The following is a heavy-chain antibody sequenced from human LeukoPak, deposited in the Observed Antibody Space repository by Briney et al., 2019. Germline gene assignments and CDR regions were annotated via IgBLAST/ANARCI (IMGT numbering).Heavy chain of an antibody. J-gene: IGHJ4*02. CDR1: GFTLSNAW. Sequence: GGSLRLSCAASGFTLSNAWMNWVRQAPGKGLEWVAFIRYDGSNKYYADSVKGRFTISRDNSKNTLYLQMNSLRAEDTAVYYCAKFESGNWGQGTLVTVSS. V-gene: IGHV3-30*02. CDR3: AKFESGN. CDR2: IRYDGSNK. D-gene: IGHD3-10*01.